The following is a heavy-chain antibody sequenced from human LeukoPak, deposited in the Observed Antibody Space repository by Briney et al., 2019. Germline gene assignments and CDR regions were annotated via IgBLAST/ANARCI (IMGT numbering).Heavy chain of an antibody. J-gene: IGHJ5*02. D-gene: IGHD3-10*01. Sequence: SETLSLTCTVSGGSISSGDYYWSWIRQPPGKGLEWIGYIYYSGSTYYNPSLKSRVTISVDTSKNQFSLKLSSVTAADTAVYYCARDRGYGVVRWFDPWGQGTLVTVSS. CDR1: GGSISSGDYY. V-gene: IGHV4-30-4*01. CDR3: ARDRGYGVVRWFDP. CDR2: IYYSGST.